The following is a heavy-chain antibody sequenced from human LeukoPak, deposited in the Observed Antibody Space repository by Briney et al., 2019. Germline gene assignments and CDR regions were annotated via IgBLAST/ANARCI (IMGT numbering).Heavy chain of an antibody. V-gene: IGHV3-7*01. Sequence: GGSLKLSRAASGFTFSTFWMSWVRQAPGKGLEWVANIKQDGSEKYYVDSVKGRFTISRDNAKNSLYLQMNSLRAEDTAVYYCGRVVGGGIDYWGQGTLVTVSS. CDR3: GRVVGGGIDY. J-gene: IGHJ4*02. D-gene: IGHD3-10*01. CDR1: GFTFSTFW. CDR2: IKQDGSEK.